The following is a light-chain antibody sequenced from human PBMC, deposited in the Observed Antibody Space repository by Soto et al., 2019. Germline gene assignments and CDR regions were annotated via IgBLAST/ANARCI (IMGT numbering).Light chain of an antibody. Sequence: EIVLAQSPATLSLSPGERATLSCRASQSVRNYLVWYQQKPGLAPRLLIYDASNRATGIPARFSGSGSATDFTRTIRSLEPDDSAVYYCQQRDAWPLTFGGGTKVEIK. CDR1: QSVRNY. CDR3: QQRDAWPLT. CDR2: DAS. J-gene: IGKJ4*01. V-gene: IGKV3-11*01.